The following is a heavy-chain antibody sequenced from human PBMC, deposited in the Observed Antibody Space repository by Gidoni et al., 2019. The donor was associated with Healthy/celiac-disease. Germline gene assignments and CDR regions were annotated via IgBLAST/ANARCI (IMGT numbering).Heavy chain of an antibody. CDR1: GFTFSSHG. D-gene: IGHD4-17*01. CDR3: AKDHAWDYGGTQGAFDI. J-gene: IGHJ3*02. V-gene: IGHV3-30*18. CDR2: ISYDGSNK. Sequence: QVQLVESGGGVVQPGRSLRLSCAASGFTFSSHGMHWVRQAPGKGLEWVAVISYDGSNKYYADSVKGRFTISRDNSKNTLYLQMNSLRAEDTAVYYCAKDHAWDYGGTQGAFDIWGQGTMVTVSS.